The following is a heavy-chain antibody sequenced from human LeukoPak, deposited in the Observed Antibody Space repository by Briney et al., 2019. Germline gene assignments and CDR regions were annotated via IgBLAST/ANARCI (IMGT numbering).Heavy chain of an antibody. J-gene: IGHJ4*02. Sequence: SETLSLTCTVSGGSISTYYWTWIRQPPGKGLEWMGYIYYSGSTNYNPSLKSRLTISADTSKNQFSLKLNSVIAADTAVYYCARGARRDGYNFDYWGQGTLVTVSS. V-gene: IGHV4-59*01. CDR3: ARGARRDGYNFDY. CDR2: IYYSGST. CDR1: GGSISTYY. D-gene: IGHD5-24*01.